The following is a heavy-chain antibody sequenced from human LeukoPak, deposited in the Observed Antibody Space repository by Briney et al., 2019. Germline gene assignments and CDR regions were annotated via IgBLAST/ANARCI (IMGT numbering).Heavy chain of an antibody. V-gene: IGHV3-23*01. D-gene: IGHD2-21*02. CDR3: AREGDLDFDY. Sequence: GGSFRLSCAASGFTFSNAWMNWVRQAPGKGLEWVSAISGSGSTTYYADSVKGRFTISRDNSKNSLYLQMNSLRAEDTAIYYCAREGDLDFDYWGQGTLVTVSS. CDR2: ISGSGSTT. CDR1: GFTFSNAW. J-gene: IGHJ4*02.